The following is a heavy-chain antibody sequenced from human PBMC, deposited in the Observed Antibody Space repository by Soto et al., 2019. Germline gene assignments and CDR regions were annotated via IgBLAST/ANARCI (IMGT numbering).Heavy chain of an antibody. V-gene: IGHV1-69*12. J-gene: IGHJ5*02. CDR2: IIPIFGTA. D-gene: IGHD2-2*01. CDR1: GGTFSSYA. Sequence: QVQLVQSGAEVKKPGSSVKVSCKASGGTFSSYAIRCVRQAHGQGLEWMGGIIPIFGTANYAQKCQGRVTITADESTSEAYMVLSSLRYKVTAAYYCARAQLAYCISTSCYGGDCFDPWGQGTLVTVSS. CDR3: ARAQLAYCISTSCYGGDCFDP.